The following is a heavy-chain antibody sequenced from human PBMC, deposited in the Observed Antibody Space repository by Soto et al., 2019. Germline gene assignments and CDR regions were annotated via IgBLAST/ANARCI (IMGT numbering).Heavy chain of an antibody. J-gene: IGHJ4*02. D-gene: IGHD3-22*01. CDR1: GGSISYYY. CDR3: ARGDLGVITTTIIVPAPRYFDY. V-gene: IGHV4-59*12. CDR2: ISYSGST. Sequence: TLSLTCTVSGGSISYYYWSWIRQPPGKGLEWIGFISYSGSTNYNPSLKSRVTISVDTSKTQFSLKLSSVTAADTAVYYCARGDLGVITTTIIVPAPRYFDYWGQGTLVTVSS.